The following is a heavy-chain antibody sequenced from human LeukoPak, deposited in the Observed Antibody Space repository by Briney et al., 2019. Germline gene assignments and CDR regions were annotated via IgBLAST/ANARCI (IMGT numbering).Heavy chain of an antibody. CDR2: INPNSGGT. V-gene: IGHV1-2*02. CDR1: GYTFTGYY. J-gene: IGHJ5*02. CDR3: ARAASGNNWFDP. Sequence: ASVKVSCTASGYTFTGYYMHWVRQAPGQGLEWMGWINPNSGGTNYAQKFQGRVTMTRDTSISTAYMELSRLRSDDTAVYYCARAASGNNWFDPWGQGTLVTVSS.